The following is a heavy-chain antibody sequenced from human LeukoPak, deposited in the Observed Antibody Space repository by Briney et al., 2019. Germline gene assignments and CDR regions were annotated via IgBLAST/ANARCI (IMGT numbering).Heavy chain of an antibody. D-gene: IGHD1-26*01. CDR3: AREPLIVGAPRALDY. CDR1: GFTFRKHW. J-gene: IGHJ4*02. V-gene: IGHV3-7*01. Sequence: GGSLRLSCTAAGFTFRKHWMSWVRQAIGKGLECVAKIKEDGSEKHYVDSVRGRFTISRDNARNSLYLQVNNLRADDTAVYYCAREPLIVGAPRALDYWGQGTLVTVSS. CDR2: IKEDGSEK.